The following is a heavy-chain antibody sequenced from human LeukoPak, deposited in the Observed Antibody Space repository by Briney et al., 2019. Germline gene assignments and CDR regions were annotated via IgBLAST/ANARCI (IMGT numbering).Heavy chain of an antibody. CDR2: INHSGST. V-gene: IGHV4-34*01. D-gene: IGHD5-18*01. CDR1: GGSFSGYY. J-gene: IGHJ4*02. Sequence: SETLSLTCAVYGGSFSGYYWSWIRQPPGKGLEWIGEINHSGSTHCNPSLKSRVTISVDTSKNQFSLKLSSVTAADTAVYYCAREKRLRYFDYWGQGTLVTVSS. CDR3: AREKRLRYFDY.